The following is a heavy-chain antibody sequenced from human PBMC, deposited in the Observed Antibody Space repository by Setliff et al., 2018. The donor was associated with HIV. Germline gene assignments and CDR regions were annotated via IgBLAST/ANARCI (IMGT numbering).Heavy chain of an antibody. D-gene: IGHD3-9*01. V-gene: IGHV3-64D*08. CDR2: ISTNGDTT. J-gene: IGHJ3*02. Sequence: GSLRLSCSDSEFTLRNYVMHWFRQAPGKGLQFVSAISTNGDTTYYADSVKGRFTISRDNSKNTLYLQMNSLGEADTALYYCVNLLIDMWGQGTMVTVSS. CDR1: EFTLRNYV. CDR3: VNLLIDM.